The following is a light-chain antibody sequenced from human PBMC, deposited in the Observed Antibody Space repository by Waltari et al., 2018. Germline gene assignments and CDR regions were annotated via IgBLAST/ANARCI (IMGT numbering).Light chain of an antibody. V-gene: IGLV2-23*01. J-gene: IGLJ3*02. Sequence: HSALTQPASVSGSPGQSITIPCTGTSSDDVSYNLVSWYQQHPDKAPKLMIYEDSMRPSGVSNRFSGSKSGNTASLTISGLQAEDEADYYCCSYAGSSTLVFGGGTKLTVL. CDR2: EDS. CDR3: CSYAGSSTLV. CDR1: SSDDVSYNL.